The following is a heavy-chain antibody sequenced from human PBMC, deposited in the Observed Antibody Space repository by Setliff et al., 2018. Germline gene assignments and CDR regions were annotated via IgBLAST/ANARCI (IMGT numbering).Heavy chain of an antibody. CDR3: ARINFYDATAYYYAPHH. D-gene: IGHD3-10*01. CDR2: INPNSGGT. J-gene: IGHJ5*02. Sequence: ASVKVSCKASGYNFAESIVSWVRQAPGQGLEWMGWINPNSGGTNYAQKFQGRVTMTRDTSISTVYMEIRSLRSDDTAVYYCARINFYDATAYYYAPHHWGQGTLVTVSS. V-gene: IGHV1-2*02. CDR1: GYNFAESI.